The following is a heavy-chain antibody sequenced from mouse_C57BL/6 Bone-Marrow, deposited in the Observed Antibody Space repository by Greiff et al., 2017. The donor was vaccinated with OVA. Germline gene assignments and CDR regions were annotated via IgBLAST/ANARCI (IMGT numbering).Heavy chain of an antibody. J-gene: IGHJ3*01. Sequence: EVKLEESGGGLVQPGGSLKLSCAASGFTFSDYYMYWVRQTPEKRLEWVAYISNGGGSTYYPDTVKGRFTISRDNAKNTLYLQMSRLKSEDTAMYYCASPYGSSYWFAYWGQGTLVTVSA. CDR3: ASPYGSSYWFAY. V-gene: IGHV5-12*01. D-gene: IGHD1-1*01. CDR1: GFTFSDYY. CDR2: ISNGGGST.